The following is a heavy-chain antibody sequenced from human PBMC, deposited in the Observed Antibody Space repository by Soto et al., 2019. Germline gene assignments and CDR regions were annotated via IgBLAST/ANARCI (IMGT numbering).Heavy chain of an antibody. D-gene: IGHD3-10*01. J-gene: IGHJ6*02. CDR1: GDSVTSVSDY. V-gene: IGHV4-61*01. CDR3: ARGVGFGYYYYHMDL. CDR2: IYYSGSA. Sequence: PSETLSLTCTVSGDSVTSVSDYWSWIRQPPGKGLEWIGYIYYSGSADYNPSLGSRVTISIDTSKNQFSLKLTSVTAAGTAVYYCARGVGFGYYYYHMDLWGQGTTVTVSS.